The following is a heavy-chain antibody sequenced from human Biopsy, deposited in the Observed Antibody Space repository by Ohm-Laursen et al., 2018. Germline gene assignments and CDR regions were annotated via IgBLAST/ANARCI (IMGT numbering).Heavy chain of an antibody. CDR2: ISNRGST. V-gene: IGHV4-59*01. CDR1: GGSISSDY. CDR3: ARGMRSSGWPYFDS. Sequence: SETLSLTCTVSGGSISSDYWSWIRQSPGKGLEWIGYISNRGSTNYNPSLRGRVTISVDTSKNQFSLKLSSLTAADTAIYYCARGMRSSGWPYFDSWGQGTLVIVSS. D-gene: IGHD6-19*01. J-gene: IGHJ4*02.